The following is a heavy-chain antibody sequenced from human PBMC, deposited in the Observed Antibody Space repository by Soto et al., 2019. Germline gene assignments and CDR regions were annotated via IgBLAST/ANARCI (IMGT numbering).Heavy chain of an antibody. V-gene: IGHV3-30-3*01. Sequence: PGGSLRLSCAASGFTFSSYAMHWVRQAPGKGLEWVALVSYDGSNRYYVDSVKGRFTISRDNSKNTLYLQMNSLRAEDTAVYYCARGVQPSLYYYYGMDVWGQGTTVTVSS. J-gene: IGHJ6*02. CDR3: ARGVQPSLYYYYGMDV. CDR2: VSYDGSNR. D-gene: IGHD2-2*01. CDR1: GFTFSSYA.